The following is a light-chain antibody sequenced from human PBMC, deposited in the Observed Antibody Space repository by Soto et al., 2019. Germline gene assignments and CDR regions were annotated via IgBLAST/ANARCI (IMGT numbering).Light chain of an antibody. Sequence: DIVMTQSPVSLAVSLGEMATINCKSIQSVLYSSNNKNYLAWYQQKPGQPPKLLIYWASTRESWVPDRFSGSRSRSDFTLTTSSLQAEDVAVYSCQQYYSTPRTCCEGTKVAIK. CDR1: QSVLYSSNNKNY. CDR2: WAS. J-gene: IGKJ1*01. CDR3: QQYYSTPRT. V-gene: IGKV4-1*01.